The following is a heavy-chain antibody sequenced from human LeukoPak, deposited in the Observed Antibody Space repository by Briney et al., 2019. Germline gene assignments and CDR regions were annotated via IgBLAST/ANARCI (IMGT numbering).Heavy chain of an antibody. Sequence: SVKVSCKASGGTFSSYAISWVRQAPGQGLEWMGGIIPIFGTANYAQKFQGRVTITADESTSTAYMELSSLRSEDTAVYYCARGGNSYGYVWRDDYWGQGTLVTVSS. CDR1: GGTFSSYA. CDR3: ARGGNSYGYVWRDDY. J-gene: IGHJ4*02. V-gene: IGHV1-69*13. D-gene: IGHD5-18*01. CDR2: IIPIFGTA.